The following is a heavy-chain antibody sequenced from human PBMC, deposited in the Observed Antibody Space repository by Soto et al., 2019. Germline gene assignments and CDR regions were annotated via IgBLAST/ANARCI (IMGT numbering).Heavy chain of an antibody. CDR1: GFTFSDCA. CDR3: AKGNTSGWYFFDY. V-gene: IGHV3-23*01. CDR2: ISGTGRST. J-gene: IGHJ4*02. D-gene: IGHD6-19*01. Sequence: VGSVRLSCEASGFTFSDCAMSWVRQAPGKGLEWVSGISGTGRSTFYADSVKDRFTISRDNSKNTVYLQMTSLRAEDTAVYYCAKGNTSGWYFFDYWGQGTLVTVSS.